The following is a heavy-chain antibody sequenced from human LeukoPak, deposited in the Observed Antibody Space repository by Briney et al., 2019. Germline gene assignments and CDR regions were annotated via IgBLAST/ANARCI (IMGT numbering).Heavy chain of an antibody. Sequence: GESLKISCKGSGYSFTSYWIGWVRQMPGKGLEWMGIIYPGDSDTRYSPSFQGQVTISADKSISTAYLQWSSLKASDTDMYYCARGGRDIVATIPYYFDYWGQGTLVTVSS. CDR3: ARGGRDIVATIPYYFDY. D-gene: IGHD5-12*01. CDR2: IYPGDSDT. CDR1: GYSFTSYW. J-gene: IGHJ4*02. V-gene: IGHV5-51*01.